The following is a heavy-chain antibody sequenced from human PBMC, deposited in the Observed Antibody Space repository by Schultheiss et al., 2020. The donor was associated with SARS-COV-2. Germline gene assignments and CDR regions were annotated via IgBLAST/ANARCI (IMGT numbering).Heavy chain of an antibody. D-gene: IGHD3-3*01. CDR1: GGSFSGYY. CDR2: LNHSGST. J-gene: IGHJ5*02. Sequence: SETLSLTCAVHGGSFSGYYRGWIRQPPRKGLEWIGELNHSGSTNYNSSLKSRVTISVDKSKNQFSLSLMSVTAADTAVYFCARGVDQWSGFEWFDPWGQGTLVTVS. CDR3: ARGVDQWSGFEWFDP. V-gene: IGHV4-34*01.